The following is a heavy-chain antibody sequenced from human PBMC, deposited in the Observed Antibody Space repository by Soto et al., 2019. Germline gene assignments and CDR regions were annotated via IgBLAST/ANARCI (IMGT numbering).Heavy chain of an antibody. CDR1: GASLTSGSYY. Sequence: QVQLQESGPGLVRPSETLSLTCTVSGASLTSGSYYWSWVRQPPGKGLEWIAYIYRSGSTNYNPSLKSRATISVDTSKNQFPLRLTSLTPADTAMYYCARWKYSYADLPGDWFDSWGQGTLVTVSS. CDR2: IYRSGST. V-gene: IGHV4-61*01. D-gene: IGHD3-16*01. CDR3: ARWKYSYADLPGDWFDS. J-gene: IGHJ5*01.